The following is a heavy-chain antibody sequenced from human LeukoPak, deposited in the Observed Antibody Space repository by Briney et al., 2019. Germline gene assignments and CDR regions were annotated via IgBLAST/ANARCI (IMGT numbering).Heavy chain of an antibody. D-gene: IGHD2-15*01. CDR2: ISDNGGST. CDR1: GFILRNHA. CDR3: ANLGYCRGGSCYVFEY. V-gene: IGHV3-23*01. J-gene: IGHJ4*02. Sequence: GGSLRLSCAASGFILRNHAMNWVRQAPGKGPEWVSGISDNGGSTYYADSVKGRFTISRDTSKNTLRLQMNSLRAEDTAVYYCANLGYCRGGSCYVFEYWGQGTLVTVSS.